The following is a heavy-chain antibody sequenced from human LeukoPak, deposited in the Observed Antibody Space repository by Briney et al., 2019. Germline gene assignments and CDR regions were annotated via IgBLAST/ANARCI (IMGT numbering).Heavy chain of an antibody. J-gene: IGHJ5*02. D-gene: IGHD3-9*01. CDR1: GVSFSGYY. CDR3: ARGTQRYFDWLQRRSNWFDP. V-gene: IGHV4-34*01. Sequence: SETLSLTCAVYGVSFSGYYWSWIRQPPGKGLEWLGEINHSGSTNYNPSLKSRVTISVDTSKNPFSLKLSSVTAADTAVYYCARGTQRYFDWLQRRSNWFDPWGQGTLVTVSS. CDR2: INHSGST.